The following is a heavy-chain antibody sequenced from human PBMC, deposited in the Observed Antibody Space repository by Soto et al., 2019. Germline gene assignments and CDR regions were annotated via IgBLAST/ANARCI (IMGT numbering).Heavy chain of an antibody. CDR1: GFTLSSDG. CDR2: IWYDGSNK. V-gene: IGHV3-33*01. Sequence: GGALRLSWAASGFTLSSDGMHWGRQAPGKGLEWGAVIWYDGSNKYYADFVKGRFTIYRDNSKNTLYLQMNSLRAEDTAVYYCARDGLDYTGMDVWGHGTTVTVSS. CDR3: ARDGLDYTGMDV. J-gene: IGHJ6*02.